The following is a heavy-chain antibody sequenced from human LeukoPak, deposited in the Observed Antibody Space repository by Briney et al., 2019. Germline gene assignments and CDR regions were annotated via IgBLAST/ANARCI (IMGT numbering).Heavy chain of an antibody. D-gene: IGHD3-22*01. Sequence: KPSETLSLTCTVSGGSISSYYWSWIRQPPGKGLEWVGDIYYSGSTNYNPSLKSRVTISVDTSKNQFSLKLSSVTAADTAVYYCARHDSSVYYSPGFDYWGQGTLVTVSS. J-gene: IGHJ4*02. CDR2: IYYSGST. V-gene: IGHV4-59*08. CDR1: GGSISSYY. CDR3: ARHDSSVYYSPGFDY.